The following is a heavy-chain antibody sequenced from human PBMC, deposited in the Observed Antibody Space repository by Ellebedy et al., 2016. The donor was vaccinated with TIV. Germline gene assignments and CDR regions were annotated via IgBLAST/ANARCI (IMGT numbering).Heavy chain of an antibody. J-gene: IGHJ4*02. CDR1: GFTFSGYA. CDR3: TKGGSSTDHIHHDY. D-gene: IGHD3-16*02. Sequence: GGSLRLSXAASGFTFSGYAMSWVRQAPGKGLEWVSSISGNGGNTYYTDSVEGRFTISRDNSKNTLYLQMNSLGADDTAIYYCTKGGSSTDHIHHDYWGQGSQVTVSS. V-gene: IGHV3-23*01. CDR2: ISGNGGNT.